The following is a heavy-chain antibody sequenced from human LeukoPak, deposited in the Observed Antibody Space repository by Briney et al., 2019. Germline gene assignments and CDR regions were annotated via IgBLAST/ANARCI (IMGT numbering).Heavy chain of an antibody. CDR1: GYTFTSYA. D-gene: IGHD3-10*01. CDR3: ARAPITMVRGVIISWFDP. J-gene: IGHJ5*02. CDR2: INAGNGST. V-gene: IGHV1-3*01. Sequence: GASVTVSCKASGYTFTSYAMHWVRQAPGQRLEWMGWINAGNGSTKYSQKFQGRVTITRDTSASTAYMELSSLRSEDTAVYYCARAPITMVRGVIISWFDPWGQGTLVTVSS.